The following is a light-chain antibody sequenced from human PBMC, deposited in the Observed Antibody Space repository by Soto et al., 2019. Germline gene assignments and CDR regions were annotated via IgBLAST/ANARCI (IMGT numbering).Light chain of an antibody. CDR2: GDT. Sequence: QSVLTQPPSVSGAPGQRVTISCTGSSSNIGAGYDVHWYQQLPGTAPKLLVSGDTNRPSGVPDRFPGSKSGTSASLAITGLRAEDEADYYCQSFDSSLSGWVFGGGTKLTVL. J-gene: IGLJ3*02. V-gene: IGLV1-40*01. CDR1: SSNIGAGYD. CDR3: QSFDSSLSGWV.